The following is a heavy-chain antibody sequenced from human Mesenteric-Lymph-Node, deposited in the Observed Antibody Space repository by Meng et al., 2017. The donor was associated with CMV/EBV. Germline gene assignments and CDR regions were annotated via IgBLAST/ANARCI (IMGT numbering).Heavy chain of an antibody. V-gene: IGHV3-11*04. Sequence: GGSLRLSCVASGFTFSDYYMSWIRQAPGKGLEWVSYISSSSSTIYYADSVKGRFTISRDNAKNSLYLQMNSLRAEDTAVYYCARGRYFDKFDYWGQGTLVTVSS. CDR3: ARGRYFDKFDY. CDR2: ISSSSSTI. CDR1: GFTFSDYY. J-gene: IGHJ4*02. D-gene: IGHD3-9*01.